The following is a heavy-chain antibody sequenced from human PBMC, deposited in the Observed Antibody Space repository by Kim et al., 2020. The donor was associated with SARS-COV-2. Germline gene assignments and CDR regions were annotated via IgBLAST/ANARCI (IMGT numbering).Heavy chain of an antibody. J-gene: IGHJ5*02. CDR2: ITDSGGNT. CDR3: AKDHVVVVTATP. Sequence: GGSLRLSCAASGSGFTFSNYAMTWVRQAPGKGLEWVSTITDSGGNTYYADSVKGRFTISRDNSKNTLYLQMNSLRAEDTAVYYCAKDHVVVVTATPWGQG. D-gene: IGHD2-21*02. CDR1: GSGFTFSNYA. V-gene: IGHV3-23*01.